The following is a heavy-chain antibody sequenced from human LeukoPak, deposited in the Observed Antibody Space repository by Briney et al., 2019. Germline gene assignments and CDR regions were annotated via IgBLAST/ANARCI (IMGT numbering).Heavy chain of an antibody. Sequence: SETLSLTCTVSGGSISSYYWSRIRQLPGKGLEWIGYIYYSGSTNYNPSLKSRVTISVDTSKNQFSLKLSSVTAADTAVYYCARSYYYDSSGYSEPYYFDYWGQGTLVTVSS. J-gene: IGHJ4*02. V-gene: IGHV4-59*08. CDR1: GGSISSYY. D-gene: IGHD3-22*01. CDR2: IYYSGST. CDR3: ARSYYYDSSGYSEPYYFDY.